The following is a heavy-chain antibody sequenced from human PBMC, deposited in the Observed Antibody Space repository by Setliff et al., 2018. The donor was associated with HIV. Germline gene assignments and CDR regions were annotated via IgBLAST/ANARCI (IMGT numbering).Heavy chain of an antibody. CDR2: ISSSSSYI. J-gene: IGHJ4*02. CDR1: GFTFKSYS. V-gene: IGHV3-21*01. CDR3: ARVVATSDY. Sequence: GGSLRLSCEASGFTFKSYSINWVRQAPGQGLEWVSSISSSSSYIYYADSVKGRFTISRDNAKNSLFLQVNSLRAEDTDVYYCARVVATSDYWGQGTLVTVSS. D-gene: IGHD5-12*01.